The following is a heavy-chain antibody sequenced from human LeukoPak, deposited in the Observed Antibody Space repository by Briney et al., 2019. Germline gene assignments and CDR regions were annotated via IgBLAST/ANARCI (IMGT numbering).Heavy chain of an antibody. J-gene: IGHJ4*02. V-gene: IGHV1-24*01. CDR1: GYTLTELS. CDR3: ATVQGLRRGYSLFDY. CDR2: FDPEDGET. Sequence: ASVKVSCKVSGYTLTELSMHWVRQAPGKGLEWMGGFDPEDGETIYAQKFQGRVTMTEDTSTDTAYMELSSLRSEDTAVYYCATVQGLRRGYSLFDYWGQGTLVTVSS. D-gene: IGHD6-25*01.